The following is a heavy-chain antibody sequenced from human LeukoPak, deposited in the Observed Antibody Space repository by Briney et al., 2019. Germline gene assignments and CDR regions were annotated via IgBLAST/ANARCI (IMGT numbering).Heavy chain of an antibody. CDR3: AKDGYYYGSGSYYLPLCDY. CDR1: GFTFSSYG. V-gene: IGHV3-30*02. D-gene: IGHD3-10*01. Sequence: GGSLRLSCAASGFTFSSYGMHWVRQAPGKGLEWVAFIRYDGSNKYYADSVKGRFTISRDNSKNTLYLQMNSLRAEDTAVYYCAKDGYYYGSGSYYLPLCDYWGQGTLVTVSS. CDR2: IRYDGSNK. J-gene: IGHJ4*02.